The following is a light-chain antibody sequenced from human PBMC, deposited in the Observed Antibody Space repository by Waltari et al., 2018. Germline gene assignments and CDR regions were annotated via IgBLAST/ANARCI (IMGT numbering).Light chain of an antibody. J-gene: IGKJ1*01. Sequence: EIVPTQSPGTLSLSPGERATLSCRASQSISRTLAWYQQKPGQAPRLLIYGASIRASGIPDKFSGTGSGTDFSLTINRLEPEDFAVYFCQHYVRLPATFGQGTKVEI. CDR1: QSISRT. V-gene: IGKV3-20*01. CDR3: QHYVRLPAT. CDR2: GAS.